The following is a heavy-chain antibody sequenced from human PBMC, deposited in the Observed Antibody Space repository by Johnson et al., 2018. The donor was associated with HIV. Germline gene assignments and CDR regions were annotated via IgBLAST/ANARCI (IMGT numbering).Heavy chain of an antibody. D-gene: IGHD2-21*02. V-gene: IGHV3-30*04. CDR3: AKDKAVVTALYDAFDI. Sequence: QVQLVESGGGVVQPGTSLRLSCAASGLTFSSYAMHWVRQAPGKGLEWVSVISYDGSNKYYADSVTGRFTISRDNSKSTLFLQMNSLRLEDTAVYYCAKDKAVVTALYDAFDIWGQGTMVTVSS. CDR2: ISYDGSNK. J-gene: IGHJ3*02. CDR1: GLTFSSYA.